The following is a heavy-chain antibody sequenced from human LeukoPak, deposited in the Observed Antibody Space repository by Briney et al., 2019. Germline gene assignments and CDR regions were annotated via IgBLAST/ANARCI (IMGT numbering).Heavy chain of an antibody. Sequence: GGSLRLSCAASGFTFSSYEMEWVRHAPGGGLEWVSYISSSGSTIYYADSVKGRFTISRDNAKNSLHLQMNSLRAEDTAVYYCARVSARISMIVGFDYWGQGTLVTVSS. CDR2: ISSSGSTI. V-gene: IGHV3-48*03. J-gene: IGHJ4*02. D-gene: IGHD3-22*01. CDR3: ARVSARISMIVGFDY. CDR1: GFTFSSYE.